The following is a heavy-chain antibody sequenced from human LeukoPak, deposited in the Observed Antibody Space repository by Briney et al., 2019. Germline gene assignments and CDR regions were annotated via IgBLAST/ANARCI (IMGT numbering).Heavy chain of an antibody. CDR1: GGSFSGYY. Sequence: SETLSLTCAVYGGSFSGYYWSWIRQPPGKGLEWIGEINHSGSTNYNPSLKSRVTISVDTSKNQFSLKLSSVTAADTAVYYCASYDGNWFDPWGQGTLVTVSS. V-gene: IGHV4-34*01. CDR2: INHSGST. CDR3: ASYDGNWFDP. D-gene: IGHD3-22*01. J-gene: IGHJ5*02.